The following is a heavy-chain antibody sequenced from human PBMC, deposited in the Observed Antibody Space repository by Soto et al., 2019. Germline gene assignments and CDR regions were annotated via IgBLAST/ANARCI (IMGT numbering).Heavy chain of an antibody. V-gene: IGHV3-9*01. CDR2: ISWNSGSI. J-gene: IGHJ6*02. CDR3: AKGGRLRFLEWLLAGMDV. CDR1: GFTFDDYA. D-gene: IGHD3-3*01. Sequence: HPVGSLRLSCAASGFTFDDYAMHWVRQAPGKGLEWVSGISWNSGSIGYADSVKGRFTISRVNAKNSLYLQMNSLRAEDTALYYCAKGGRLRFLEWLLAGMDVWGQGTTVTVSS.